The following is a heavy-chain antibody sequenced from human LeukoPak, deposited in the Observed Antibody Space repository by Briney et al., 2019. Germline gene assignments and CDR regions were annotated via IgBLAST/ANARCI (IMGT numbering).Heavy chain of an antibody. CDR3: ARRTIFGVANQETSDY. J-gene: IGHJ4*02. CDR2: IIPIFGTA. CDR1: GGTFSSYA. D-gene: IGHD3-3*01. V-gene: IGHV1-69*01. Sequence: SVKVSCKASGGTFSSYAISWVRQAPGQGLEWMGGIIPIFGTANYAQKFQGRVTITADESTSTAYMELSSLRSEDTAVYYCARRTIFGVANQETSDYWGQGTLVTVSS.